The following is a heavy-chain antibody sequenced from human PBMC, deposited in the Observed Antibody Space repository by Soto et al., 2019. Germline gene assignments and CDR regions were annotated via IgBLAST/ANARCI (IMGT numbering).Heavy chain of an antibody. CDR1: GFTFSSYS. CDR2: ISSSSSYI. V-gene: IGHV3-21*01. Sequence: GGSLRLSCAASGFTFSSYSMNWVRQAPGKGLEWVSSISSSSSYIYYADSVKGRFTISRDNAKNSLYLQMNSLRAEDTAVYYCARDFPPEAILTGQSPELCYFDYWGQGTLVTVSS. CDR3: ARDFPPEAILTGQSPELCYFDY. J-gene: IGHJ4*02. D-gene: IGHD3-9*01.